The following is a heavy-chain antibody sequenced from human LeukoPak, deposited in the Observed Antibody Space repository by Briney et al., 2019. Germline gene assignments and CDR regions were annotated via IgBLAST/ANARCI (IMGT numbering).Heavy chain of an antibody. CDR1: GFTFSNYA. Sequence: GSPLRLSCAASGFTFSNYAMSWVRQAPGKGLEWVSGISDGGGSTYYADSVKGRFTISRDNSKNTVYLQMNSLRAEDTAVYYCAKNSGWYWYDAFDIWGQGTMVTVSS. V-gene: IGHV3-23*01. CDR3: AKNSGWYWYDAFDI. CDR2: ISDGGGST. D-gene: IGHD6-19*01. J-gene: IGHJ3*02.